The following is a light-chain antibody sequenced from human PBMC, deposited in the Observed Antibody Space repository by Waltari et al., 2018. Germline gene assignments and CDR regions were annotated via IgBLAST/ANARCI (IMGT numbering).Light chain of an antibody. CDR3: QVWDTNSDQGV. Sequence: SYVLTQPPSVSVAPGQTARITCGGNNIGSRSVHWYQQKPGQAPVLVVYDDRDRPSGIPGRFSGSNSGNTATLTISRVGAGDEADYYCQVWDTNSDQGVFGTGTKVTVL. V-gene: IGLV3-21*02. J-gene: IGLJ1*01. CDR2: DDR. CDR1: NIGSRS.